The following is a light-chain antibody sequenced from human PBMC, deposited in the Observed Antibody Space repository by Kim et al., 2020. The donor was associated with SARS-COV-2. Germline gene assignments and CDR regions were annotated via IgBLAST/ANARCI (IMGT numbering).Light chain of an antibody. CDR1: QSISTNY. CDR3: HQYERSPHT. Sequence: SPGERATLSCRASQSISTNYLAWHQQRRGQAPRLLIRGVSTRATGIPDRFLGSGSATDFTLTITRLEPEDFAVYYCHQYERSPHTFGGGTKVDIK. J-gene: IGKJ4*01. CDR2: GVS. V-gene: IGKV3-20*01.